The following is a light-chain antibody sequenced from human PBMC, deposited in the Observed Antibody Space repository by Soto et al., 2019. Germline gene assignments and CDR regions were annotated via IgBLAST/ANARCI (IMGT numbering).Light chain of an antibody. J-gene: IGKJ2*01. CDR3: QQYNLYLSYT. CDR2: DAS. Sequence: DIQITQSPSTLSASVGDRVTITCRATQSVSRWLAWYQQKPGRAPKLLIYDASTLESGVPSRFSGGGSGTQFTLTISSLQPEDFATYYCQQYNLYLSYTFGQGTKQQIE. V-gene: IGKV1-5*01. CDR1: QSVSRW.